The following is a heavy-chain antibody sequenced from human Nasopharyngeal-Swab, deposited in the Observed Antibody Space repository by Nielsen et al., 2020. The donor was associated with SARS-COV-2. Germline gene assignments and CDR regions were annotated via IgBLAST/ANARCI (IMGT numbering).Heavy chain of an antibody. CDR3: ARDMGGYGIEDYYYYYGMDV. CDR1: GYTFTSYD. J-gene: IGHJ6*02. D-gene: IGHD5-12*01. V-gene: IGHV1-8*01. Sequence: ASVKVSCKASGYTFTSYDINWVRQATGHGLEWMGWMNPNSGNTGYAQKFQGRVTMTRNTSISTAYMELSSLRSEDTAVYYCARDMGGYGIEDYYYYYGMDVWGQGTTVTVSS. CDR2: MNPNSGNT.